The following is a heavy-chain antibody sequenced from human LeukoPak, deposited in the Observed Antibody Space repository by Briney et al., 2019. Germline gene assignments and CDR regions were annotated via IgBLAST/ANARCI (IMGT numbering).Heavy chain of an antibody. CDR2: ISPYSGGT. D-gene: IGHD3-22*01. CDR3: ASLNYYDISFHDY. CDR1: GYTFTARN. Sequence: GASVRLSCTASGYTFTARNLHLVRQAPGQGLEWMGWISPYSGGTNYAKNFQGRVTMTTDTSTRTAYMELSSLRSDDTAVYYCASLNYYDISFHDYWGQGTPGRVSS. J-gene: IGHJ4*02. V-gene: IGHV1-2*02.